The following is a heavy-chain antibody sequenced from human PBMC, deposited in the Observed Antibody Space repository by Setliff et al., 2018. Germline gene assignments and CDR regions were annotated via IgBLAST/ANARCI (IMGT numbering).Heavy chain of an antibody. V-gene: IGHV3-23*01. CDR1: GFTFSSYA. CDR3: TTDCSGARCSS. J-gene: IGHJ5*02. CDR2: ISGSGGST. D-gene: IGHD2-15*01. Sequence: GGSLRLSCAASGFTFSSYAMSWVRQAPGKGLEWVSAISGSGGSTYYADSVKGRFTISRDNAKNSLYLQMNSLRAEDTAVYYCTTDCSGARCSSWGQGTLVTVSS.